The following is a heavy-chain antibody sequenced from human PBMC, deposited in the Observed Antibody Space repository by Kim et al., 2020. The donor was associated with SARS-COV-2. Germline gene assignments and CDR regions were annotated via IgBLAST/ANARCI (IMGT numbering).Heavy chain of an antibody. CDR3: TREAGYSSSWFGGRVFDY. J-gene: IGHJ4*02. V-gene: IGHV7-4-1*02. Sequence: ASVKVSCKAFGYPFTSYAINWVRQAPGQGLEWMGWISTNTGNPTYAQGLRGRFVFSLDTSVTTAYLQISSLQADDSAVYYCTREAGYSSSWFGGRVFDYWGQGNLVTVSS. CDR1: GYPFTSYA. D-gene: IGHD6-13*01. CDR2: ISTNTGNP.